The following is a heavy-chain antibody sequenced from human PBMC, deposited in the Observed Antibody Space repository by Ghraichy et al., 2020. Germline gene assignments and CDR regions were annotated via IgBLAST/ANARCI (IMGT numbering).Heavy chain of an antibody. CDR2: INPYTGDT. Sequence: ASVKVSCKASGYPFTGYYMHWVRQAPGQGLEWMGRINPYTGDTNYAQKFQGRVNVTRDTSINTAYMELRSLTPDDTAVYYCTRGGGFDPWGQGTLVTVSS. J-gene: IGHJ5*02. CDR1: GYPFTGYY. V-gene: IGHV1-2*06. D-gene: IGHD3-16*01. CDR3: TRGGGFDP.